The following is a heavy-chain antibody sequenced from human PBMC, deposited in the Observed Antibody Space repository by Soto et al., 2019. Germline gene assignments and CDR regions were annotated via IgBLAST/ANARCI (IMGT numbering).Heavy chain of an antibody. J-gene: IGHJ3*02. CDR1: GYTFTSHG. CDR3: ARDRKGSWFDAFDI. D-gene: IGHD6-13*01. V-gene: IGHV1-18*04. CDR2: ISGYNGNT. Sequence: QARLVQSGAEVKKPGASVKVSCEASGYTFTSHGISWVRQAPGQGLEWMGWISGYNGNTNSAQKLQGRVTMTIDTSTSTVYMEMTSLRSDATAVYYCARDRKGSWFDAFDIWGQGTMVTVSS.